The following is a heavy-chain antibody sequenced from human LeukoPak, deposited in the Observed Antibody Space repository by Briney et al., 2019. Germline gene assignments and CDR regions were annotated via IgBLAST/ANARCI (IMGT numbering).Heavy chain of an antibody. CDR3: ARRGGSGRAFDY. D-gene: IGHD1-26*01. Sequence: PSETLTLTCSVSGASISGGTYYWGWIRQPPGKGLEWIGSIYYTGSTYDNPSLKSRVTISVDTSKNQFSLKLSSVTAADTAVYYCARRGGSGRAFDYWGQGTLVTVSS. CDR2: IYYTGST. V-gene: IGHV4-39*01. J-gene: IGHJ4*02. CDR1: GASISGGTYY.